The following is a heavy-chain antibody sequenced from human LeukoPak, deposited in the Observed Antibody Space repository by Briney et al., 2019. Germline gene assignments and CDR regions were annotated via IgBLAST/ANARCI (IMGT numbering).Heavy chain of an antibody. CDR3: ARGTGGDGGIDYFDY. CDR2: INPNSGGT. CDR1: GYTFTGYY. J-gene: IGHJ4*02. D-gene: IGHD2-21*02. Sequence: VASVKVSCKASGYTFTGYYMHWVRQAPGQGLEWMGWINPNSGGTNYAQKFQGWVTMTRDTSISTAYMELSRLRSDDTAVYYCARGTGGDGGIDYFDYWGQGTLVTVSS. V-gene: IGHV1-2*04.